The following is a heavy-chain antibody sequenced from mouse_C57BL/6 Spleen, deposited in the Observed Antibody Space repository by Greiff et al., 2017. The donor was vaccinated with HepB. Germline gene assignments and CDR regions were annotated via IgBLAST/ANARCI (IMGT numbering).Heavy chain of an antibody. J-gene: IGHJ4*01. CDR1: GYSITSGYY. D-gene: IGHD2-5*01. CDR3: ARDYSNPYYYAMDY. Sequence: EVKLVESGPGLVKPSQSLSLTCSVTGYSITSGYYWNWIRQFPGNKLEWMGYISYDGSNNYNPSLKNRISITRDTSKNQFFLKLNSVTTEDTATYYCARDYSNPYYYAMDYWGQGTSVTVSS. V-gene: IGHV3-6*01. CDR2: ISYDGSN.